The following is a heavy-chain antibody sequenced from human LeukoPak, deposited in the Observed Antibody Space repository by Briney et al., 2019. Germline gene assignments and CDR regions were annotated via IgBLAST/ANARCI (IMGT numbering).Heavy chain of an antibody. CDR3: ARDFGSRSDYYDSSGYYRPFDY. CDR1: GGTFSSYA. Sequence: GASVKVSCKAAGGTFSSYAISWVRQAPGQGLEWMGGIITIFGTANYAQKFQGRVTITADESTSTAYMELSSLRSEDTAVYYCARDFGSRSDYYDSSGYYRPFDYWGQGTLVTVSS. CDR2: IITIFGTA. D-gene: IGHD3-22*01. V-gene: IGHV1-69*01. J-gene: IGHJ4*02.